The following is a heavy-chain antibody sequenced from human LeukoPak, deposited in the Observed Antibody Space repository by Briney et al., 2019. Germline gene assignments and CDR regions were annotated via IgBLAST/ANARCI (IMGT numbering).Heavy chain of an antibody. CDR3: ATSTMVRGAIYGMDV. J-gene: IGHJ6*02. V-gene: IGHV4-30-2*01. D-gene: IGHD3-10*01. CDR2: IYHSGST. CDR1: GGSISSGGYS. Sequence: PSETLSLTCAVSGGSISSGGYSWSWIRQPPGKGLEWIGYIYHSGSTYYNPSLKSRVTISVDRSKNQFSLKLSSVTAVDTAVYYCATSTMVRGAIYGMDVWGQGTTVTVSS.